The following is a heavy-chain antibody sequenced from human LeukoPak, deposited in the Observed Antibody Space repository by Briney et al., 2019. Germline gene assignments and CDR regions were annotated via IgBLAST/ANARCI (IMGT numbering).Heavy chain of an antibody. Sequence: GGSLRLSCAASGFTFDDYGMSWVRQAPGKGLEWVSGINWNGGSTGYADSVKGRFTISRDNAKNSLYLQMNSLRAEDTALYYCAKDRTFGELSSDLDYWGQRTLVTVSS. J-gene: IGHJ4*02. CDR1: GFTFDDYG. D-gene: IGHD3-10*01. V-gene: IGHV3-20*04. CDR3: AKDRTFGELSSDLDY. CDR2: INWNGGST.